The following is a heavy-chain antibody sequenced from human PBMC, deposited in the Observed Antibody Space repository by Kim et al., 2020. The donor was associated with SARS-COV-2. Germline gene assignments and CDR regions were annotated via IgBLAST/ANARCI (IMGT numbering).Heavy chain of an antibody. Sequence: ASVKVSCKASGYTFTGYYMHWVRQAPGQGLEWMGWINPNSGGTNYAQKFQGWVTMTRDTSISTAYMELSRLRSDDTAVYYCARDGYVDTAMVTHLMDVWGQGTTVTVSS. V-gene: IGHV1-2*04. D-gene: IGHD5-18*01. CDR3: ARDGYVDTAMVTHLMDV. CDR2: INPNSGGT. J-gene: IGHJ6*02. CDR1: GYTFTGYY.